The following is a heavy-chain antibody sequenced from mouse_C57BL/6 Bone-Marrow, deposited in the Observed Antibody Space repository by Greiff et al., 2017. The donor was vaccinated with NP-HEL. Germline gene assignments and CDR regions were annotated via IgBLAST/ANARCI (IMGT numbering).Heavy chain of an antibody. D-gene: IGHD3-3*01. V-gene: IGHV1-81*01. J-gene: IGHJ2*01. Sequence: LVESGAELARPGASVKLSCKASGYTFTSYGISWVKQRTGQGLEWIGEIYPRSGNTYYNEKFKGKATLTADKSSSTAYMELRSLTSEDSAVYFCAREGRYYFDYWGQGTTLTVSS. CDR3: AREGRYYFDY. CDR2: IYPRSGNT. CDR1: GYTFTSYG.